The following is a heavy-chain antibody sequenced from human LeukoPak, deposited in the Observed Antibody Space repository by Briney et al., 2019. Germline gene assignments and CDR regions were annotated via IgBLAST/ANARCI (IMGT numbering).Heavy chain of an antibody. D-gene: IGHD2-15*01. J-gene: IGHJ5*02. CDR2: IYYSGST. CDR1: GGSISSYY. V-gene: IGHV4-59*01. CDR3: ARALGYCSGGSCYGDWFDP. Sequence: PSETLSLTCTVSGGSISSYYWSWIRQPPGKGLEWIGYIYYSGSTNYNPSLKGRVTISVDTSKNQFSLKLSSVTAADTAVYYCARALGYCSGGSCYGDWFDPWGQGTLVTVSS.